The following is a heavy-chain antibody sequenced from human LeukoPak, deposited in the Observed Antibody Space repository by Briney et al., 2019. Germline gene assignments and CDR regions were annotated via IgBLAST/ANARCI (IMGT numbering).Heavy chain of an antibody. CDR2: INHSGST. Sequence: PSETLSLTCAVSGGSFSGYYWSWIRQPPGKGLEWIGEINHSGSTNYNPSLKSRVTISVDTSKNQFSLKLSSVTAADTAVYYCARGGISSSSLFYYYYYGMDVWGQGTTVTVSS. CDR3: ARGGISSSSLFYYYYYGMDV. CDR1: GGSFSGYY. V-gene: IGHV4-34*01. J-gene: IGHJ6*02. D-gene: IGHD6-6*01.